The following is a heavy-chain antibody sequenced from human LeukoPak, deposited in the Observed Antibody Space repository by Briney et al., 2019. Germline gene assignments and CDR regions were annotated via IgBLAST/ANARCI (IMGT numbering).Heavy chain of an antibody. Sequence: PSETLSLTCAVSGDSISGSYWSWIRQPPGKGLEWIGFLSYSGTTSYNPSLKSRLTISGDTSRNQFSLKLLSVTAADTAVYYCARAQDFSDSSGPNYLDFWGQGILVTVSS. CDR1: GDSISGSY. CDR2: LSYSGTT. J-gene: IGHJ4*02. V-gene: IGHV4-59*08. CDR3: ARAQDFSDSSGPNYLDF. D-gene: IGHD3-22*01.